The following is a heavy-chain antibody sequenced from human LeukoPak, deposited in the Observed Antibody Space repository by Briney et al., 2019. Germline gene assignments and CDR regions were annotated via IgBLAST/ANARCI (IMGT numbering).Heavy chain of an antibody. Sequence: RGSLRLSCAASGFTFSIYAMHWVRQAPGKGLEWVAVISYDGSNYYADSVKGRFTISRDNSRDTLYLEMNSLRAEDRAVYYCARANSSAWHNFDFWGQGTLVTVSS. D-gene: IGHD6-19*01. V-gene: IGHV3-30-3*01. J-gene: IGHJ4*02. CDR2: ISYDGSN. CDR1: GFTFSIYA. CDR3: ARANSSAWHNFDF.